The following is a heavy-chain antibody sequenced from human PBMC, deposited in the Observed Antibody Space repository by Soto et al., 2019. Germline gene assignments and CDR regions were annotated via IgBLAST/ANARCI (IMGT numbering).Heavy chain of an antibody. D-gene: IGHD3-3*01. Sequence: PSETLSLTCAVSGGSINTFDFSWSWIRQPPGRGLEWIGSIYQSGGTYYIPSLKSRVTMSLEKSKKQFSLKINSVVAADTAIYYCAREMTIFGVAPGGGVDVWGQGTTVTVSS. V-gene: IGHV4-30-2*01. J-gene: IGHJ6*02. CDR1: GGSINTFDFS. CDR3: AREMTIFGVAPGGGVDV. CDR2: IYQSGGT.